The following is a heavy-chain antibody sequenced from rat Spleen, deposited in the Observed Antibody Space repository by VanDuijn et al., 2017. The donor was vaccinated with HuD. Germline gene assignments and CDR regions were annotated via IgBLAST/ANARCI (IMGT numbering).Heavy chain of an antibody. Sequence: QVQLKESGPGLVQPSQTLSLTCTVSGFSLTSDGVSWVRQPSGKGPEWMGEMWYDGNTAYNSALKSRLSISRDASKNQVFLKMNSLQTDDTGTYYCTREWAGDPYLRVMDAWGQGASVTVSS. D-gene: IGHD2-1*01. CDR1: GFSLTSDG. J-gene: IGHJ4*01. CDR3: TREWAGDPYLRVMDA. V-gene: IGHV2-63*01. CDR2: MWYDGNT.